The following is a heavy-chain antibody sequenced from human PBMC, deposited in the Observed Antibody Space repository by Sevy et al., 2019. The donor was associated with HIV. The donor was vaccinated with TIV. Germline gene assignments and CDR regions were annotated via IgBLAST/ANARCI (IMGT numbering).Heavy chain of an antibody. D-gene: IGHD3-10*01. CDR2: ISAYNGNT. J-gene: IGHJ4*02. V-gene: IGHV1-18*01. Sequence: ASVKVSCKASGYTFTSYGISWVRQAPGQGLEWMGWISAYNGNTNYAQKLQGRVTMTTDTSTSTAYMELRSLRSDDTAVDYCAREYSYYYGSGSHGFDYWGQGTLVTVSS. CDR3: AREYSYYYGSGSHGFDY. CDR1: GYTFTSYG.